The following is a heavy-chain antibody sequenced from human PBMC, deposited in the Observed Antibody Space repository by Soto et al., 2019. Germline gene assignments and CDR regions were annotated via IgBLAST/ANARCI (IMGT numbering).Heavy chain of an antibody. CDR3: ARVYCSGGSCYSIDY. D-gene: IGHD2-15*01. Sequence: QVQLVQSGAEVKKPGAAVKVYCKASGYTFTSYFMHWVRQAPGQGLEWMGIINPIGGSTSYAQKFQGEVIMTRARSVRTVYMGRRRIRSEETVVYYCARVYCSGGSCYSIDYWGQGTLVTVCS. V-gene: IGHV1-46*03. J-gene: IGHJ4*02. CDR1: GYTFTSYF. CDR2: INPIGGST.